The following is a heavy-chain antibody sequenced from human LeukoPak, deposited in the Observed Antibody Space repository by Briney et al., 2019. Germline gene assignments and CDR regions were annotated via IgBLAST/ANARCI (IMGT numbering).Heavy chain of an antibody. J-gene: IGHJ5*02. Sequence: SETLSLTCTVSGGSISSYYWSWIRQPPGKGLEWIGYIYYSGSTNYNPSLKSRVTISVDTSKNQFSLKLSSVTAADTAVYYCARNHWSGYDSNWFDPWGQGTLVTVSS. CDR2: IYYSGST. D-gene: IGHD5-12*01. CDR1: GGSISSYY. V-gene: IGHV4-59*01. CDR3: ARNHWSGYDSNWFDP.